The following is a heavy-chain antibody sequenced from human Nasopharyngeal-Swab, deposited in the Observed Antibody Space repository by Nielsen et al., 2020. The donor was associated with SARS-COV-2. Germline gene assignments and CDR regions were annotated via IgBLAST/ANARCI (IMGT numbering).Heavy chain of an antibody. D-gene: IGHD5-24*01. CDR1: GGPISSSSYY. J-gene: IGHJ4*02. CDR3: ARRQGGWLQAVHYFDY. CDR2: IYYSGST. V-gene: IGHV4-39*01. Sequence: SETLSLTCTVSGGPISSSSYYWGGSRQPPGKGLEWIGSIYYSGSTYYNPSLKSRVTISVDTSKNQFSLKLSSVTAADTAVYYCARRQGGWLQAVHYFDYWGQGTLVTVSS.